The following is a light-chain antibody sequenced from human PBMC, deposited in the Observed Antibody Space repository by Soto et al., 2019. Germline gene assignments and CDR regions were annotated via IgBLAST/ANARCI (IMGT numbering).Light chain of an antibody. CDR2: AAS. Sequence: DIQMTQSPSSLSASVGDRVTITCRASQSISSNLNWYQQKPGKAPKLLIYAASNLQSGVPSTFSGSGSGTDFTPTISSLQPEDFATYYCQQSHSIPWTFGQGTKVDIK. V-gene: IGKV1-39*01. J-gene: IGKJ1*01. CDR3: QQSHSIPWT. CDR1: QSISSN.